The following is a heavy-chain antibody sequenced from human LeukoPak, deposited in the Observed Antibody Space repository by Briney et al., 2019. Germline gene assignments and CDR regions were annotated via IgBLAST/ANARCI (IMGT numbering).Heavy chain of an antibody. J-gene: IGHJ4*02. CDR3: TTTPASLDY. CDR1: GFTFSNAW. V-gene: IGHV3-15*01. D-gene: IGHD2-2*01. Sequence: PGGSLRLSCAASGFTFSNAWMSWVRQAPGKGLEWVVRIKSKTHGGTTDYAAPVKGRFTISRDDSKNSLYLQMNSLKTEDTAVYYCTTTPASLDYWGQGTLVPVSS. CDR2: IKSKTHGGTT.